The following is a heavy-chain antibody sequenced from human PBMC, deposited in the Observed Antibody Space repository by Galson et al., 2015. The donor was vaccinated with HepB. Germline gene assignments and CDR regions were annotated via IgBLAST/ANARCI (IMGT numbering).Heavy chain of an antibody. J-gene: IGHJ4*02. D-gene: IGHD3-22*01. CDR2: ISGSGGST. V-gene: IGHV3-23*01. CDR1: GFTFSSYA. Sequence: SLRLSCAASGFTFSSYAMSWVRQAPGKGLEWVSAISGSGGSTYYADSVKGRFTISRDNSKNTLYLQMNSLRAEDTAVYYCAKNFYYDSSGYLNYWGQGTLVTVSS. CDR3: AKNFYYDSSGYLNY.